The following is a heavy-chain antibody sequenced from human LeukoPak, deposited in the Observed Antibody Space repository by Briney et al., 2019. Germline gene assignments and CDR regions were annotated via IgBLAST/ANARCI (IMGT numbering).Heavy chain of an antibody. V-gene: IGHV4-38-2*02. CDR1: GYSISSGYY. CDR2: IYHSGST. CDR3: ARDDWVAGTGY. Sequence: PSETLSLTCTVSGYSISSGYYWGWIRQPPGKGLEWIGSIYHSGSTYYNPSLKSRVTISVDTSKNQFSLKLSSVTAADTAVYYCARDDWVAGTGYWGQGTLVTVSS. J-gene: IGHJ4*02. D-gene: IGHD6-19*01.